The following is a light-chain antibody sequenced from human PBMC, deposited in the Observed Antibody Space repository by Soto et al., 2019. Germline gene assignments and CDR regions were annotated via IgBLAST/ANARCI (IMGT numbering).Light chain of an antibody. CDR3: GTWDSSLSAVV. CDR2: DNN. J-gene: IGLJ2*01. CDR1: SSNIGNNY. Sequence: QSVLTQPPSVSAAPGQKVTISCSGSSSNIGNNYVSWYQQLPGTAPKLLIYDNNKRPSGIPDRFSGSKSGTSATLGITGLQTGDEAADYCGTWDSSLSAVVFGGGTKVTVL. V-gene: IGLV1-51*01.